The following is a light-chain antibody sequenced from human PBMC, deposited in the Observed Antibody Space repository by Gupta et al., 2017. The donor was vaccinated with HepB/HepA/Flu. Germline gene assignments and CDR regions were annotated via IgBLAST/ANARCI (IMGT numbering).Light chain of an antibody. CDR3: SSYAGRYTWV. V-gene: IGLV2-11*01. CDR2: GVT. CDR1: SSDIGGYNS. J-gene: IGLJ3*02. Sequence: QSALTQPRSVSGSPGQSVTISCTGTSSDIGGYNSVSWYQQHPGKAPRVLIYGVTKRPAGVPDRFSGSKSGNTASLTISGLQDEVETDYYCSSYAGRYTWVFGGGTKVTVL.